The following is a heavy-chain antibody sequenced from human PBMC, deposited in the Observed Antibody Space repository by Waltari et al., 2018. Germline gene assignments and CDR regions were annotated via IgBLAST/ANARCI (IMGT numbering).Heavy chain of an antibody. CDR3: AREGGEGSSSSDFHDY. V-gene: IGHV3-21*01. D-gene: IGHD6-6*01. CDR1: GFTFSRNT. Sequence: EVQLVESGGGLVKPGGSLRLSCAASGFTFSRNTMNWVRQAPGKGLEWVSSISSNSAYIYYADSLKGRLTISRDNAKNSLYLQMNSLRAEDTAIYYCAREGGEGSSSSDFHDYWGQGTLVTVSS. J-gene: IGHJ4*02. CDR2: ISSNSAYI.